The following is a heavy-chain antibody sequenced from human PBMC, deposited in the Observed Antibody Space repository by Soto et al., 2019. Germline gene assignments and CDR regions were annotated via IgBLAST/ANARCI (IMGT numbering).Heavy chain of an antibody. CDR1: GFSFSDNA. CDR2: IWYDGSNK. J-gene: IGHJ6*01. Sequence: QVQLVESGGGVVQPGTSLRLSCAACGFSFSDNAMHWVRQTAGKGLEWVAIIWYDGSNKYYADSVKGRFTISRDNAKNTVYLQMNSLRAEDTAVYYCARGGILARPDVWGQGTPVTISS. D-gene: IGHD6-6*01. CDR3: ARGGILARPDV. V-gene: IGHV3-33*01.